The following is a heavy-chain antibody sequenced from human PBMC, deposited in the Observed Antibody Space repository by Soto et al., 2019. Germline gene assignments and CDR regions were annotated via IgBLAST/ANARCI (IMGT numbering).Heavy chain of an antibody. D-gene: IGHD4-17*01. J-gene: IGHJ4*02. V-gene: IGHV4-31*03. CDR3: ARDNQGYGDYETSGFDY. Sequence: QVQLQESGPGLVKPSQTLSLTCTVSGGSISSGGYYWSWIRQHPGKGLEWIGYIYYSGSTYYNPSLKSRVTILVDTSKNQFSLKLSSVTAADTAVYYCARDNQGYGDYETSGFDYWGQGTLVTVSS. CDR1: GGSISSGGYY. CDR2: IYYSGST.